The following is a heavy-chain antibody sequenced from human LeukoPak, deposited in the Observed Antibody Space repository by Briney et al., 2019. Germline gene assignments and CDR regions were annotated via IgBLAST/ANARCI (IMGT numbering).Heavy chain of an antibody. CDR2: IYSGDNT. Sequence: GGSLRLSCAASGFTVSSNYMSWVRQAPGKGLEWVSVIYSGDNTYFADSVKGRFSISRDNSKNTVYLQMNSLRAGDTALYFCARDLSSLGLDDWGQGTLVTVSS. D-gene: IGHD7-27*01. CDR3: ARDLSSLGLDD. J-gene: IGHJ4*02. V-gene: IGHV3-53*01. CDR1: GFTVSSNY.